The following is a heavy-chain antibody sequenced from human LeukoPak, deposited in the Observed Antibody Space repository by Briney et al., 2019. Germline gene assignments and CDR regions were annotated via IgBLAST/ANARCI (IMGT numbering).Heavy chain of an antibody. J-gene: IGHJ4*02. CDR2: IIPIFGTA. Sequence: SVKVSCKASGGTFSSYAISWVRQAPGQGLEWMGGIIPIFGTANYAQKFQGRVTITADESTSTAYMELSSLRSEDTAVYYCARDGSWYQTPITHFDYWGQGTLVTVSS. V-gene: IGHV1-69*13. CDR1: GGTFSSYA. CDR3: ARDGSWYQTPITHFDY. D-gene: IGHD6-13*01.